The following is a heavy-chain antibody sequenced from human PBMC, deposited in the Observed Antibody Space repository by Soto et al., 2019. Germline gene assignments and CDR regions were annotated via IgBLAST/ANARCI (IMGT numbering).Heavy chain of an antibody. V-gene: IGHV4-39*01. CDR1: GDSVATSSYY. D-gene: IGHD2-15*01. CDR2: VYYTGST. Sequence: SETLSLTCTVSGDSVATSSYYWCWIRQTPGRGLEWIGTVYYTGSTYYNPSLNNRVTISVDTSRNQFSLKLNSVTAADTAVYYCASPPPLTDQNIEAEFFQHWGPGTLVTVS. J-gene: IGHJ1*01. CDR3: ASPPPLTDQNIEAEFFQH.